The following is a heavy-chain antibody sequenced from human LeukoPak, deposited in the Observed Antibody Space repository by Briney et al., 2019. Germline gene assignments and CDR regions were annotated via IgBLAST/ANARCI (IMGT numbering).Heavy chain of an antibody. V-gene: IGHV3-23*01. D-gene: IGHD3-16*02. Sequence: GGSLRLSCAASGFTFSSYAMSWVRQAPGKGLEWVSAISGSGISTYYADSVKGRFTISRDNSKNTLYLQMNSLRAEDTAVYYCARESLGDYVWGSYRYPLDYWGQGTLVTVSS. J-gene: IGHJ4*02. CDR3: ARESLGDYVWGSYRYPLDY. CDR2: ISGSGIST. CDR1: GFTFSSYA.